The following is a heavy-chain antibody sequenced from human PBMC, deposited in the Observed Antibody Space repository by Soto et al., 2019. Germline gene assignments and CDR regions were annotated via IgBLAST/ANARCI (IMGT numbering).Heavy chain of an antibody. D-gene: IGHD3-3*01. CDR2: IFYDGTIK. CDR1: RFTFSNDA. V-gene: IGHV3-33*01. CDR3: ARVSRSLEWTHGMDV. Sequence: GWSLRLSGAASRFTFSNDAMNRVRKAPGKGLEWLAIIFYDGTIKYYADSGKGRFTVSRDNSKDAMHLQMNSLRAEDTAIYFCARVSRSLEWTHGMDVWGPGTTVTVSS. J-gene: IGHJ6*02.